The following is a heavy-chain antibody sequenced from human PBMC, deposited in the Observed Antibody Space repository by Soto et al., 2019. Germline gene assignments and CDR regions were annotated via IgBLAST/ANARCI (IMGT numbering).Heavy chain of an antibody. CDR2: IYYSGST. CDR3: ARGAYCSSTSCYGFYWFDP. V-gene: IGHV4-31*03. Sequence: SETRSVTRSASGGSICRWWHYWRWIRQHPGKGLEWIGYIYYSGSTYYNPSLKSRVTISVDTSKNQLSLKLSSVTAADTAVYYCARGAYCSSTSCYGFYWFDPWGQGTLVTVSS. CDR1: GGSICRWWHY. D-gene: IGHD2-2*01. J-gene: IGHJ5*02.